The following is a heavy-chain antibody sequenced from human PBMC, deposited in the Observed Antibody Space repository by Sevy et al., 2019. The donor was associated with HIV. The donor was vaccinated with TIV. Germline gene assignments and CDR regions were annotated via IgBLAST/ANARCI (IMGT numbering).Heavy chain of an antibody. CDR1: GFTFSNYA. Sequence: QLGGSLRLSCAASGFTFSNYAMSWVRQAPGKGLEWVSTFSFGCGKINYADSVKGRFTISRDNSKNTLYLQMNSLSAEDTALYYCAREGCSKPHDYWGQGTLVTVSS. D-gene: IGHD2-2*01. J-gene: IGHJ4*02. V-gene: IGHV3-23*01. CDR2: FSFGCGKI. CDR3: AREGCSKPHDY.